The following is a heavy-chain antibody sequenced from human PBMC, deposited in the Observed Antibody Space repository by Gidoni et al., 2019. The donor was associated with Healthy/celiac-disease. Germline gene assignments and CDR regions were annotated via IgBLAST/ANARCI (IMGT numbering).Heavy chain of an antibody. CDR2: IGAYNGNT. J-gene: IGHJ4*02. V-gene: IGHV1-18*01. CDR3: ARDRVVWGYDGDYDGFDY. Sequence: QVQLVQSGAEVKKPRASVKVSCSASGYTSTSSGISWVRQAPGKGLEWMGWIGAYNGNTNYAQKLQGRVTMTTDTSTSTAYMELRSLRSDDTAVYYCARDRVVWGYDGDYDGFDYWGQGTLVTVSS. D-gene: IGHD4-17*01. CDR1: GYTSTSSG.